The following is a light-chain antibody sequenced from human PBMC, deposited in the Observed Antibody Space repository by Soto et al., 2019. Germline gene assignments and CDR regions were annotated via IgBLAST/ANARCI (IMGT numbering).Light chain of an antibody. CDR1: QTVTRY. CDR2: DAS. V-gene: IGKV3-11*01. J-gene: IGKJ4*01. CDR3: HQRSNWTLT. Sequence: EIVLTQSPATLSLSPGERATLSCRASQTVTRYLAWYQQKPGQAPSLLIYDASNRATGIPARFSCSGSVTDFTLTITSLETEDFAIDYCHQRSNWTLTCSGATKVEIK.